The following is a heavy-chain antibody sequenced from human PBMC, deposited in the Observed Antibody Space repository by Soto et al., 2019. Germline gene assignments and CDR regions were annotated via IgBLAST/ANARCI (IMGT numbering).Heavy chain of an antibody. Sequence: EVQLLESGGGLVQPGGSLRLSCAASGFTFSSYAMSWVRQAPGKGLEWVSAISGSGGSTYYADSVKGRFTNSTDNPKNTPDRHINTLRAEDTAVYYWGAQTDYAPADFGYWGQ. CDR1: GFTFSSYA. J-gene: IGHJ4*02. CDR2: ISGSGGST. V-gene: IGHV3-23*01. CDR3: GAQTDYAPADFGY. D-gene: IGHD3-16*01.